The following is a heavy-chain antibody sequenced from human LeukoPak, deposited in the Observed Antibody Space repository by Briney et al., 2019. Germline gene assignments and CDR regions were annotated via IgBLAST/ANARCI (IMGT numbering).Heavy chain of an antibody. CDR2: ISAYKGST. CDR1: GYTLTSYG. J-gene: IGHJ4*02. V-gene: IGHV1-18*01. Sequence: ASVKVSCKASGYTLTSYGISWVRQAPGQGLEWMGWISAYKGSTNYAQKLQGRVTMTTDTSTSTAYMELRSLRSDDTAVYYCARESQNRYYYDRSGYYYGAMDYWGQGSLVTVSS. CDR3: ARESQNRYYYDRSGYYYGAMDY. D-gene: IGHD3-22*01.